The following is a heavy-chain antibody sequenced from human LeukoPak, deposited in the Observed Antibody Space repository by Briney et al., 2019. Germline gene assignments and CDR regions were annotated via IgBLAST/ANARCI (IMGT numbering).Heavy chain of an antibody. CDR3: ARGIVVPTY. J-gene: IGHJ4*02. CDR2: IHGGGST. V-gene: IGHV4-59*08. Sequence: SETLSLTCTVSGGSMSGHHWNWIRQPPGKGLEYVANIHGGGSTNYNPSLQSRVTISVDTSKNQFSLKLSSVTAADTAVYYCARGIVVPTYWGQGTLVTVSS. CDR1: GGSMSGHH. D-gene: IGHD3-22*01.